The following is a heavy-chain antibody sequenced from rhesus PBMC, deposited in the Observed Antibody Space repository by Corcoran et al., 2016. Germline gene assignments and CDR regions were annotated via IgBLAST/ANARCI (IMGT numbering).Heavy chain of an antibody. CDR3: ARDVDAFDF. CDR1: GGSISSSY. Sequence: QLQLQESGTGLVKPSETLSVTCAVSGGSISSSYWSWIRQAPGKGLEWIGYIYGSGSSTNYNPSLKSRVTLSVDTSKNQLSLKLSSVTTADTAVYYCARDVDAFDFWGQGLRVTVSS. V-gene: IGHV4-169*02. CDR2: IYGSGSST. J-gene: IGHJ3*01.